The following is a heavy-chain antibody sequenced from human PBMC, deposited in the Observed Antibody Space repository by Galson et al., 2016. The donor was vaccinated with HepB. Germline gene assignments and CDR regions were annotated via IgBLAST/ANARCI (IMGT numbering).Heavy chain of an antibody. CDR3: AKDRPGSNSGWSGDFDC. CDR2: ISSDGSTT. Sequence: SLRLSCAASGLTFSSYAMIWVRQAPGKGLEWVSTISSDGSTTYYVDSVKGRFTISRDNSKNTLYLQMTSLRADDTAIYYCAKDRPGSNSGWSGDFDCWGRGTLVTVSS. V-gene: IGHV3-23*01. J-gene: IGHJ4*02. D-gene: IGHD6-19*01. CDR1: GLTFSSYA.